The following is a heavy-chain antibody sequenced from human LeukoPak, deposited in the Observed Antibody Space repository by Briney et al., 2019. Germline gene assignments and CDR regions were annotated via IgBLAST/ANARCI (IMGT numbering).Heavy chain of an antibody. CDR3: ARDPSSSSGRY. CDR1: GYNFTDYY. D-gene: IGHD3-22*01. Sequence: GASVKVSCKASGYNFTDYYIYWLRQAPGQGLEWMGWINPNSGGTNYAQKFQGGVTMTRDTSISTAYMELSRLRSDDTAVYYCARDPSSSSGRYWGQGTLVTVSS. V-gene: IGHV1-2*02. J-gene: IGHJ4*02. CDR2: INPNSGGT.